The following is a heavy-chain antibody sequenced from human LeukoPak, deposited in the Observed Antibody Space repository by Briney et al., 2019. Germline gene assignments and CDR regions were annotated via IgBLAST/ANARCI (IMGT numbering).Heavy chain of an antibody. J-gene: IGHJ4*02. CDR1: GFNFDEYA. CDR2: ISSNSVAK. CDR3: ARDLWVKQWLVLDY. V-gene: IGHV3-9*01. D-gene: IGHD6-19*01. Sequence: GGSLRLSCFASGFNFDEYAMDWVRQVPGKGLEWVTGISSNSVAKAYADSVKGRFTISRDNAKNSPLLQMTSLRAEDTAVYYCARDLWVKQWLVLDYWGQGTLVTVSS.